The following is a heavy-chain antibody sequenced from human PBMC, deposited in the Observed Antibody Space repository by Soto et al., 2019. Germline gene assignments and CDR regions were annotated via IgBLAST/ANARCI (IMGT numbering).Heavy chain of an antibody. Sequence: GGSLRLSCTASGFTFGDYAMSWFRQAPGKGLEWVGFIRSKAYGGTTEYAASVKGRFTISRDDSKSIAYLQMNSLKTEDTAVYYCTRSLLYYDFWSGNGDRYGIDVWGQGTTVTVSS. V-gene: IGHV3-49*03. CDR3: TRSLLYYDFWSGNGDRYGIDV. D-gene: IGHD3-3*01. J-gene: IGHJ6*02. CDR1: GFTFGDYA. CDR2: IRSKAYGGTT.